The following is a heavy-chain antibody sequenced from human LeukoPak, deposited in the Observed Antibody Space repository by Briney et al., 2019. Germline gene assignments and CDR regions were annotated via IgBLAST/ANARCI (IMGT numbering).Heavy chain of an antibody. CDR3: ASERFRALGYCSSTSCAPGVFDY. CDR2: INPNSGGT. D-gene: IGHD2-2*01. Sequence: ASVKVSCKASGYTFTGYYMHWVRQAPGQGLEWMGWINPNSGGTNYAQKFQGRVTMTRDTSISTAYMELSRLRSDDTAVYYCASERFRALGYCSSTSCAPGVFDYWGQGTLVTVFS. CDR1: GYTFTGYY. J-gene: IGHJ4*02. V-gene: IGHV1-2*02.